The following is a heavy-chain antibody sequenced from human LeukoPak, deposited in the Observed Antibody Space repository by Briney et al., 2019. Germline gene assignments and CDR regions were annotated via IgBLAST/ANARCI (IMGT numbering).Heavy chain of an antibody. CDR1: GGSISSSSYY. D-gene: IGHD6-13*01. V-gene: IGHV4-39*01. J-gene: IGHJ5*02. CDR3: ANIGRRIAAAEA. Sequence: PSETLSLTCTVSGGSISSSSYYWSWIRQPPGKGLEWIGSIYYSGSTYYNPSLKSRVTISVNTSKNQFSLKLTSVTAAYTAVYYCANIGRRIAAAEAWGQGTLVTVSS. CDR2: IYYSGST.